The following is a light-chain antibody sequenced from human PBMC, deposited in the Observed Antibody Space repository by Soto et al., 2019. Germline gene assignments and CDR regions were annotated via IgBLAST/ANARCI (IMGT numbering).Light chain of an antibody. Sequence: NFMLTQSHSVSESPGKTVTISCTRSSGSIASNFVQWYQQRPGSSPTTVIYENDQRPSGVPDRFSGSIDSSSNSASLTISGLKTEDEAAYYCQSYDSSNHVVFGGGTKLTVL. CDR2: END. CDR1: SGSIASNF. V-gene: IGLV6-57*01. CDR3: QSYDSSNHVV. J-gene: IGLJ2*01.